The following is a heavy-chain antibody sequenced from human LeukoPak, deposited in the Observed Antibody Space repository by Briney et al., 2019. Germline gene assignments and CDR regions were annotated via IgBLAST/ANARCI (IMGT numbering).Heavy chain of an antibody. CDR3: GKTTTGYSSGRYPGWPVDY. Sequence: GGSLRLSCAASGFTFNSYAMYWVRQAPGKGLEWVSGIFGSGGSAHYANSVKGRFTISRDNSKNTVYLQMDSLRVEDTAVYYCGKTTTGYSSGRYPGWPVDYWGQGALVTVSS. V-gene: IGHV3-23*01. J-gene: IGHJ4*02. D-gene: IGHD6-19*01. CDR2: IFGSGGSA. CDR1: GFTFNSYA.